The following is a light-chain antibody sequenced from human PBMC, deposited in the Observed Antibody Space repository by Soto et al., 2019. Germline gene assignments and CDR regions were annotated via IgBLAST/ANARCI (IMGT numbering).Light chain of an antibody. Sequence: QSALTQPASVSGSPGQSITTSCTGTSSDVGGYNYVSWYQQHPGKAPKLMIYDVSNRPSGVSNRFSGSKSGNTASLTISGLQAEYEADYYCSSYTSSSTVVFGGGTKLTVL. CDR3: SSYTSSSTVV. CDR1: SSDVGGYNY. V-gene: IGLV2-14*01. J-gene: IGLJ2*01. CDR2: DVS.